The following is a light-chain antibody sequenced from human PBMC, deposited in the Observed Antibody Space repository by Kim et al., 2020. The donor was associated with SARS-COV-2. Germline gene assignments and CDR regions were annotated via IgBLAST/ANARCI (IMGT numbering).Light chain of an antibody. CDR1: SSDVGGYNY. CDR2: DVS. Sequence: QSALTQPASVSGSPGQSITISCTGTSSDVGGYNYVSWYQQHPGKALRLMIYDVSNRPSGVSNRFSGSKSDNTASLTISGLQAEDEADYYCSSYTSSTTMVCGGGTQLTVL. CDR3: SSYTSSTTMV. J-gene: IGLJ2*01. V-gene: IGLV2-14*03.